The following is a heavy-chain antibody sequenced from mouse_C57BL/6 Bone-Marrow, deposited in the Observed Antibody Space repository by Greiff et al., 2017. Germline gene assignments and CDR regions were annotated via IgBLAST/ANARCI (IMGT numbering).Heavy chain of an antibody. Sequence: VKLQQSGAELVRPGTSVKLSCKASGYTFTSYWMHWVKQRPGQGLEWIGVIDPSDSYTNYNQKFKGQATLTVDTSSSTAYMQLSSLTSEDSAVYYCAGDLTGSGFDYWGQGTTLTVSS. V-gene: IGHV1-59*01. D-gene: IGHD4-1*01. CDR1: GYTFTSYW. CDR3: AGDLTGSGFDY. CDR2: IDPSDSYT. J-gene: IGHJ2*01.